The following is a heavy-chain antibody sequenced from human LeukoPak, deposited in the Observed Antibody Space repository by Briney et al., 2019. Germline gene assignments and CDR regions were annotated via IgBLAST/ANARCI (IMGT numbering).Heavy chain of an antibody. CDR2: IYYSGST. CDR1: GGSISSYY. V-gene: IGHV4-59*01. J-gene: IGHJ4*02. CDR3: ARCYYDSSYYFDY. Sequence: PSETLSLTCTVPGGSISSYYWSWIRQPPGKGLEWIGYIYYSGSTNYNPSLKSRVTISVDTSKNQFSLKLSSVTAADTAVYYCARCYYDSSYYFDYWGQGTLVTVSS. D-gene: IGHD3-22*01.